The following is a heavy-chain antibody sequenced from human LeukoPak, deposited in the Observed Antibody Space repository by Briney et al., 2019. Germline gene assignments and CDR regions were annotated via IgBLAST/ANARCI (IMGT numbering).Heavy chain of an antibody. CDR1: GFTFSSYS. CDR2: ISSSSSYI. D-gene: IGHD3-22*01. CDR3: ARDCWATYYYDSSGYCPFDY. J-gene: IGHJ4*02. Sequence: GGALRLSCAASGFTFSSYSMNWVRQAPGKGVGWVSSISSSSSYIYYADSVKGRFTISRDNAKNSLYLQMNSLRAEDTAVYYCARDCWATYYYDSSGYCPFDYWGQGTLVTVSS. V-gene: IGHV3-21*01.